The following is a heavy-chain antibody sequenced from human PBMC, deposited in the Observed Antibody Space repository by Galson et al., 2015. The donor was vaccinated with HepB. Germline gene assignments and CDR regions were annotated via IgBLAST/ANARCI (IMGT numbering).Heavy chain of an antibody. D-gene: IGHD6-6*01. V-gene: IGHV3-23*01. Sequence: SLRLSCAASGFTFSSYAMSWVRQAPGKGLEWVSSISGSGGSKYYADSVKGRSTISRDNSNNTLYLQMNSLRAEDTAVYYCAIGGGSSPFDYWGQGTLVTVSS. CDR3: AIGGGSSPFDY. CDR1: GFTFSSYA. CDR2: ISGSGGSK. J-gene: IGHJ4*02.